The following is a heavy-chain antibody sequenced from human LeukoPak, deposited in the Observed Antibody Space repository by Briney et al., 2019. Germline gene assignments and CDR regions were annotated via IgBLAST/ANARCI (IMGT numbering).Heavy chain of an antibody. V-gene: IGHV3-9*03. CDR2: ISWNSGSI. J-gene: IGHJ4*02. CDR3: AKSVQGSSTSWFDY. Sequence: PGRSLRLSCAASGFTFDDYAMHWVRQAPGKGLVWVSGISWNSGSIGYADSVKGRFTISRDNAKNSLYLQMNSLRAEDMALYYCAKSVQGSSTSWFDYWGQGTLVTVSS. CDR1: GFTFDDYA. D-gene: IGHD2-2*01.